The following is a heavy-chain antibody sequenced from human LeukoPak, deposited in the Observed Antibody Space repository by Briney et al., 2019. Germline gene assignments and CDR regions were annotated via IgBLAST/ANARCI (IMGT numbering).Heavy chain of an antibody. CDR1: GGSISSYY. CDR3: ARDLGWNFPGWFDP. V-gene: IGHV4-59*01. CDR2: IYYSGST. D-gene: IGHD1-7*01. J-gene: IGHJ5*02. Sequence: SETLSLTCTVSGGSISSYYWSWIRQPPGKGLEWIGYIYYSGSTNYNPSLKSRVTISVDTSKNQFSLKLSSVTAADTAVYYCARDLGWNFPGWFDPWGQGTLVTVSS.